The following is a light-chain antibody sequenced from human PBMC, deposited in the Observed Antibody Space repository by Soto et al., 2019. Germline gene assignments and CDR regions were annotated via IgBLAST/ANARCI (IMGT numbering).Light chain of an antibody. CDR2: EVS. J-gene: IGLJ2*01. V-gene: IGLV2-14*01. CDR1: SSDIGGYNY. CDR3: SSYTSSSPVV. Sequence: QSALTQPASVSGSPGQSITISCTGTSSDIGGYNYVSWYQQHPGKAPKLMIYEVSNRPSGVSNRFSGSKSGNTASLTISGLHAEDEPDYYCSSYTSSSPVVFGGGTKLTVL.